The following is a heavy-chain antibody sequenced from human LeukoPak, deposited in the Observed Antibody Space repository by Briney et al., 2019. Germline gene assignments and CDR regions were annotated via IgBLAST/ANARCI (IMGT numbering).Heavy chain of an antibody. V-gene: IGHV3-21*01. CDR1: GFTFSSYS. J-gene: IGHJ4*02. Sequence: GGSLRLSCAASGFTFSSYSMNWVRQAPGKGLEWVSSISSSSSYIYYADSVKGRFTISRDNAKNSLYLQMNSLRAEDTAVYYCARGENYYDSSGPFDYWGQGTLVTVSS. CDR3: ARGENYYDSSGPFDY. CDR2: ISSSSSYI. D-gene: IGHD3-22*01.